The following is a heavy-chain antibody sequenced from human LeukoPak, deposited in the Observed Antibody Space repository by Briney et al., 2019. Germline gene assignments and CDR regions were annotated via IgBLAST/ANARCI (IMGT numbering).Heavy chain of an antibody. CDR1: GGSFSGYY. V-gene: IGHV4-34*01. J-gene: IGHJ4*02. Sequence: SETLSPTCAVYGGSFSGYYWSWIRQPPGKGLEWIGEINHSGSTNYNPSLKSRVTISVDTSKNQFSLKLSPVTAADTAVYYCASGYYYDSSFDYWGQGTLVTVSS. CDR3: ASGYYYDSSFDY. CDR2: INHSGST. D-gene: IGHD3-22*01.